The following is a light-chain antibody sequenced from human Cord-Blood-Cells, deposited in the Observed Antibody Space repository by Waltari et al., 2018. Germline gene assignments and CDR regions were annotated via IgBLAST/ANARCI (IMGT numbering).Light chain of an antibody. Sequence: QSVLPQLPSASAAPRQQVTLSCARRRPTIGNNYTSCYQQLPRTAPKLLIYDNNKRPSGIPDRFSGSKSGTSATLGITGLQTGDEADYYCGTWDSSLSAYVFGTGTKVTVL. CDR3: GTWDSSLSAYV. J-gene: IGLJ1*01. V-gene: IGLV1-51*01. CDR2: DNN. CDR1: RPTIGNNY.